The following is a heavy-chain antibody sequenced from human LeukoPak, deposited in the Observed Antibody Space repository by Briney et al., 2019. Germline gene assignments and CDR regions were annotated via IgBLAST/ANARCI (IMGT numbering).Heavy chain of an antibody. CDR2: INHSGST. J-gene: IGHJ4*02. Sequence: SATLSLTCAVYGGSFSGYYWSWIRQPPGKGLEWIGEINHSGSTNYNPSLKSRVTISVDTSKNQFSLKLSSVTAADTAVYYCARVFGYGSGSYYKPYFDYWGQGTLVTVSS. CDR3: ARVFGYGSGSYYKPYFDY. CDR1: GGSFSGYY. V-gene: IGHV4-34*01. D-gene: IGHD3-10*01.